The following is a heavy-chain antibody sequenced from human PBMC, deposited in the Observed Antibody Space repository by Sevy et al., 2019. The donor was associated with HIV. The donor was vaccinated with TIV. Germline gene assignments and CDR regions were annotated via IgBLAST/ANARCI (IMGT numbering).Heavy chain of an antibody. CDR2: IITKNHGGTP. CDR3: ARTAREAWRGSGVYYNVTDGFDP. Sequence: GGSLRLSCTGSGFNIADYYMTWVRQAPGKGLDWVGFIITKNHGGTPEYGSSVKGRFTISRDDSKSTIYLQMHSLKTEDTGIYYWARTAREAWRGSGVYYNVTDGFDPWGQGTLVTVSS. CDR1: GFNIADYY. V-gene: IGHV3-49*04. J-gene: IGHJ5*02. D-gene: IGHD3-10*01.